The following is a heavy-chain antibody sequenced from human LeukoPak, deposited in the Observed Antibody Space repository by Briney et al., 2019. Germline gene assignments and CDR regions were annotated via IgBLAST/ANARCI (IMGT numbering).Heavy chain of an antibody. CDR2: ISYDGSNK. CDR1: GFTFSSYA. V-gene: IGHV3-30*04. Sequence: PGGSLRLSCAASGFTFSSYAMHWVRQAPGKGLEWVAVISYDGSNKYYADSVKGRFTISRDNSKNTLYLQMHSLRAEDTAMYYCAKRPAGTAAFYFEYWGQGTLVTVSS. D-gene: IGHD1-7*01. J-gene: IGHJ4*02. CDR3: AKRPAGTAAFYFEY.